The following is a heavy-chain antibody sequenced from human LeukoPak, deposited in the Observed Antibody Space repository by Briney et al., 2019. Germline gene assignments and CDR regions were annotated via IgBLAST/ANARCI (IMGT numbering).Heavy chain of an antibody. CDR3: AKDSIGDIVVVPYPTSFDY. CDR2: ISYGGSNK. J-gene: IGHJ4*02. D-gene: IGHD2-2*01. CDR1: GFTFSSYG. Sequence: GGSLRLSCAASGFTFSSYGMHWVRQAPGKGLEWVAVISYGGSNKYYADFVKGRFTISRDNSKNTLYLQMNSLRAEDTAVYYCAKDSIGDIVVVPYPTSFDYWGQGTLVTVSS. V-gene: IGHV3-30*18.